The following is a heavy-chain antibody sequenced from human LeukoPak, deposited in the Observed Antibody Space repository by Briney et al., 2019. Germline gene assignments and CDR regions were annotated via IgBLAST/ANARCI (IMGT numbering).Heavy chain of an antibody. CDR3: ARDRSIIMDRGTPDAFDI. V-gene: IGHV3-48*03. J-gene: IGHJ3*02. CDR1: GFSFSSFE. Sequence: GGSLRLSCVGSGFSFSSFEYNWVRQAPGMGLEWVSYVSVSGDEIHHADSVKGRFTISRDNAKNSVFLQMNSLRAEDTAIYYCARDRSIIMDRGTPDAFDIWGQGTMFTVSS. CDR2: VSVSGDEI. D-gene: IGHD3-10*01.